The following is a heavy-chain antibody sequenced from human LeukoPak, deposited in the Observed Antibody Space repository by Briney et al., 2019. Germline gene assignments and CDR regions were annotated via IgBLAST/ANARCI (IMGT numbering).Heavy chain of an antibody. D-gene: IGHD3-10*01. J-gene: IGHJ5*02. CDR1: GGSFSGYY. CDR2: INHSGST. CDR3: ARGPPGVWFGDYWFDP. Sequence: SETLSLTCAVYGGSFSGYYWSWIRQPPGKGLEWIGEINHSGSTNYNPSLKSRVTISVDTSKNQFSLKLSSVTAADTAVYYCARGPPGVWFGDYWFDPWGQGTLVTVSS. V-gene: IGHV4-34*01.